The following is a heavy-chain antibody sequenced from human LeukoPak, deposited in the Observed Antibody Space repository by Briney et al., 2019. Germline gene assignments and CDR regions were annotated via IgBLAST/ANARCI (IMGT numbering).Heavy chain of an antibody. CDR2: IIPIFGTT. D-gene: IGHD3-3*01. CDR1: GGTFSSYA. CDR3: ARGSKVLEWPTENWFDP. V-gene: IGHV1-69*13. J-gene: IGHJ5*02. Sequence: ASVKVSCKASGGTFSSYAISWVRQATGQGLEWMGRIIPIFGTTNSARTFQGSITITPDESTSTAYMELSSLSSEYTAVYYCARGSKVLEWPTENWFDPWGQGTLVTVSS.